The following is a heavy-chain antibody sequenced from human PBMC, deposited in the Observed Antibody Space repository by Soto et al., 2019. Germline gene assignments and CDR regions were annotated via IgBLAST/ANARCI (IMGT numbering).Heavy chain of an antibody. V-gene: IGHV1-8*02. Sequence: ASVKVSCEACGDSFTSYDINWVRQATGQGLEWMGWMNPNSGNTGYAQKFQGRVTMTRNTSISTAYMELSSLRSEDTAVYYCARGLIVLVPAAIRGWFDPWGQGTLVTVSS. D-gene: IGHD2-2*01. CDR2: MNPNSGNT. CDR3: ARGLIVLVPAAIRGWFDP. J-gene: IGHJ5*02. CDR1: GDSFTSYD.